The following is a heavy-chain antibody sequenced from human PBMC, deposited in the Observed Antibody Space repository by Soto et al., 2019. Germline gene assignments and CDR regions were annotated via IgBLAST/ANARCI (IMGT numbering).Heavy chain of an antibody. CDR1: EFTFSNYA. Sequence: GGSLRPSCAASEFTFSNYAMHWVRQAPGKGLQWLAVISYDGNNKYYADSVEGRFTISRDNSKNTVYLQMNSLRLEDTAVYYCARGPSYSDSYFDHWGQGTLVTVSS. V-gene: IGHV3-30*03. J-gene: IGHJ4*02. CDR2: ISYDGNNK. CDR3: ARGPSYSDSYFDH. D-gene: IGHD4-17*01.